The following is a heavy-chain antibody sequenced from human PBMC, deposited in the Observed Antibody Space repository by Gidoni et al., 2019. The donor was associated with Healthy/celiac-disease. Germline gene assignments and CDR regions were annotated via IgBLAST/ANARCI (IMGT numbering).Heavy chain of an antibody. J-gene: IGHJ5*02. D-gene: IGHD6-19*01. CDR1: GFTFSSYS. Sequence: EVQLVESGGGLVQPGGSLRLSCAASGFTFSSYSMNWVRQAPGKGLEWVSYISSSSSTIYYADSVKGRFTISRDNAKNSLYLQMNSLRDEDTAVYYCASGRGYSSGWYAEGFDPWGQGTLVTVSS. CDR3: ASGRGYSSGWYAEGFDP. V-gene: IGHV3-48*02. CDR2: ISSSSSTI.